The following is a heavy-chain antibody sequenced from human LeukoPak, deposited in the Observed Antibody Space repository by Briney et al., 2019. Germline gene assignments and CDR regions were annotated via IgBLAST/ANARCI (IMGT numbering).Heavy chain of an antibody. CDR1: GFTFSNYW. Sequence: PGGSLRLSCAASGFTFSNYWMHWVRQAPGKGLVWVSCIDSDGITRYADSVKGRFTISRDDAENTLYLQMNSLRAEDTAMYYCARGGHASVDYWGQGTLVTVSS. J-gene: IGHJ4*02. V-gene: IGHV3-74*01. CDR2: IDSDGIT. D-gene: IGHD3-10*01. CDR3: ARGGHASVDY.